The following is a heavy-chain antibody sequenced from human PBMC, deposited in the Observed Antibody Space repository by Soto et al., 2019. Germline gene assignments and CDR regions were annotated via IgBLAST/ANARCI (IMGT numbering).Heavy chain of an antibody. CDR1: GFTFSSYG. D-gene: IGHD2-21*01. Sequence: GGSLRLSCAASGFTFSSYGMHWVRQAPGKGLGWVAVISYDGSNKYYADSVKGRFTIARDNSKNTLYLKMNSLRAEDTAVYYCAKDKIKYCGGDCYTYYFDYWGQGTLVTVSS. V-gene: IGHV3-30*18. CDR2: ISYDGSNK. CDR3: AKDKIKYCGGDCYTYYFDY. J-gene: IGHJ4*02.